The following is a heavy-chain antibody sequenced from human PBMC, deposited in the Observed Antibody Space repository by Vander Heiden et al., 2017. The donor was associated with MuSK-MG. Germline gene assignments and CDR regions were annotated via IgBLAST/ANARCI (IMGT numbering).Heavy chain of an antibody. CDR3: ARVPIVVVPAAYYFDY. CDR1: GLSSSSVGYY. Sequence: QVQLLETGPGLLKPSQSLFLTCTVSGLSSSSVGYYWSWIRQQPGKGLEWIGYIYYSGSTYDNPSLKSRVTISVDTSKNQLSLKLSSVTAADTAVYYCARVPIVVVPAAYYFDYWGQGTLVTVSS. V-gene: IGHV4-31*03. D-gene: IGHD2-2*01. CDR2: IYYSGST. J-gene: IGHJ4*02.